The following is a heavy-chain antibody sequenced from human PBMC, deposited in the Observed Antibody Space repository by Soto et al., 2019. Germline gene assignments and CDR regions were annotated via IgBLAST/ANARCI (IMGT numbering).Heavy chain of an antibody. J-gene: IGHJ6*02. V-gene: IGHV3-30*18. CDR1: GFTFSSYG. Sequence: QVQLVESGGGVVQPGRSLRLSCAASGFTFSSYGMHWVRQAPGKGLEWVAVISYDGSNKYYADSVKGRFTISRDNSKNTLYLQMNSLRAEDTAVYYCAKEQPQQRLRFLEWSSYYYYGMDVWGQGTTVTVSS. CDR3: AKEQPQQRLRFLEWSSYYYYGMDV. D-gene: IGHD3-3*01. CDR2: ISYDGSNK.